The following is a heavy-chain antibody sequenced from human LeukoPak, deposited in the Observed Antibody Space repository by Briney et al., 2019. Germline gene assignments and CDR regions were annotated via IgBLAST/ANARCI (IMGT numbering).Heavy chain of an antibody. CDR2: ISDSGAST. CDR1: GFTFSSYT. D-gene: IGHD1-26*01. J-gene: IGHJ4*02. Sequence: GGSLRLSCAASGFTFSSYTMSWVSQAPGKGLEWVSAISDSGASTYYADSVKGRFTISRDNSKNTLFLQMSSLRAEDTAVYYCAKDRVVGSTYYFDYWGQGTLVTVSS. CDR3: AKDRVVGSTYYFDY. V-gene: IGHV3-23*01.